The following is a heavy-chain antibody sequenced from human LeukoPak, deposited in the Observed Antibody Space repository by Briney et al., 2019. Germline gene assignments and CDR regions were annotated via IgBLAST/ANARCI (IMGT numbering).Heavy chain of an antibody. CDR2: FDPEDGET. Sequence: ASVKVSCKASGYTLTELSMHWVRQAPGKGLEWMGGFDPEDGETIYAQKFQGRVTMTEDTSTDTAYMELSSLRSEDTAVYYCATGIGGVYSNLFDYWGQGTLVTVSS. V-gene: IGHV1-24*01. J-gene: IGHJ4*02. CDR3: ATGIGGVYSNLFDY. CDR1: GYTLTELS. D-gene: IGHD2-21*01.